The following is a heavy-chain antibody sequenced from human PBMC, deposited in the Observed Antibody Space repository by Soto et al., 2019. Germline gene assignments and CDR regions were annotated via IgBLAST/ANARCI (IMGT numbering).Heavy chain of an antibody. V-gene: IGHV2-5*01. CDR2: IYWNDDK. Sequence: GPTLVNPTQTLTLTCIFSGFSLRTSVVGVGWIRRPPGKALEWLGFIYWNDDKRYSPSLKSRLTITKDTSKNQVVLTMTNMDPVDTATYYCAKSGSSGWYGWFDPWGQGTLVTVSS. J-gene: IGHJ5*02. CDR3: AKSGSSGWYGWFDP. D-gene: IGHD6-19*01. CDR1: GFSLRTSVVG.